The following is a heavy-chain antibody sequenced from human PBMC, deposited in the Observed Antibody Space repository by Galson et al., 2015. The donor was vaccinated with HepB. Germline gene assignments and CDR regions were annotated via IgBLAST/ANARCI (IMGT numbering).Heavy chain of an antibody. J-gene: IGHJ3*02. CDR2: ISGSGGST. V-gene: IGHV3-23*01. Sequence: SLRLSCAASGFTFSSYAMSWVRQAPGKGLEWVSAISGSGGSTYYADSVKGRFTISRDNSKNTLYLQMNSLRAEDTAVYYCAKGDCSSTSCLWDDAFDIWGQGTMVTVSS. CDR3: AKGDCSSTSCLWDDAFDI. CDR1: GFTFSSYA. D-gene: IGHD2-2*01.